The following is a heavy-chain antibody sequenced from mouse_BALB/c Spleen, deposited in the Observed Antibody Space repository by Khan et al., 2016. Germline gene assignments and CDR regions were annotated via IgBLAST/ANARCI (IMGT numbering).Heavy chain of an antibody. D-gene: IGHD3-1*01. V-gene: IGHV3-1*02. CDR2: INYSGSP. Sequence: EVQLQESGPDLVKPSQSISLTCTVTGYSITSHYSWHWIRHFPGNKVQWMGYINYSGSPISNPSLKSRTSITRDTSKNRFFLQLNSVTSEDTATYYCATSSSGYWYYFDFWGQGTTLTVSS. J-gene: IGHJ2*01. CDR1: GYSITSHYS. CDR3: ATSSSGYWYYFDF.